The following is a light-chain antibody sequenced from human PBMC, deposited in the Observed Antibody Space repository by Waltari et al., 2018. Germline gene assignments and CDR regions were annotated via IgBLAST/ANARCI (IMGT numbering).Light chain of an antibody. V-gene: IGLV2-23*02. CDR3: CSYAGANTYV. J-gene: IGLJ1*01. CDR2: EVS. Sequence: QSALTQPASVSGSPGQSITVSCPGTSSDVGRYNLVSWYQHHPPKAPKLMMYEVSKRPSGVSNRFSGSKSGDTASLTISGLQPEDEADYYCCSYAGANTYVFGSGTKVTVL. CDR1: SSDVGRYNL.